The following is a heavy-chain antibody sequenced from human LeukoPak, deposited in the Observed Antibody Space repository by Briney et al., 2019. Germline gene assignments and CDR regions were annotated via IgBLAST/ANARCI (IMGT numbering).Heavy chain of an antibody. D-gene: IGHD5-18*01. CDR3: ARDLYPRIQLWLYY. CDR1: GDTFSSYT. V-gene: IGHV1-69*04. J-gene: IGHJ4*02. Sequence: SVKVSCKASGDTFSSYTISWVRQAPGQGLEWMGRIIPILGIANYAQKFQGRVTITADKSTSTAYMELSSLRSEDTAVYYCARDLYPRIQLWLYYWRQRTLVTVSS. CDR2: IIPILGIA.